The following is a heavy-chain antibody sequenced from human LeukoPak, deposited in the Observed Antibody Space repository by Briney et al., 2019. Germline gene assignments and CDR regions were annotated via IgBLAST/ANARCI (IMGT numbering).Heavy chain of an antibody. CDR3: ARDRKVASHYYYYYMDV. V-gene: IGHV1-69*04. CDR2: IIPILGIA. CDR1: GGTFSSYT. J-gene: IGHJ6*03. Sequence: GASVKISCKASGGTFSSYTISWVRQAPGQGREWMGRIIPILGIANYAQKFQGRVTITADKSTSTGYMELSSLRSEDTAVYYCARDRKVASHYYYYYMDVWGKGTTVTVSS. D-gene: IGHD2-21*01.